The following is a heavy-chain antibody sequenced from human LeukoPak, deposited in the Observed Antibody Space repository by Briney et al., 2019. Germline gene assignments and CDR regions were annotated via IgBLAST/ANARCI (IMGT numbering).Heavy chain of an antibody. CDR3: AKDYSRRRPYDAFDI. V-gene: IGHV3-23*01. CDR2: ISGSGGST. CDR1: GFTCSDYY. J-gene: IGHJ3*02. D-gene: IGHD2-21*01. Sequence: GGSLRLSCAASGFTCSDYYMSWLRQAPGKGLEGVSAISGSGGSTYYADSVKGRFTISRDNSKNTLYLQMNSLRAKDTAVYYCAKDYSRRRPYDAFDIWGQGTMVTVSS.